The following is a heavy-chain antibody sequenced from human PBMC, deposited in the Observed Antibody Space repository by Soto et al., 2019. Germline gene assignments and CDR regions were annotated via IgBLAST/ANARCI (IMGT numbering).Heavy chain of an antibody. D-gene: IGHD5-18*01. CDR2: ISRGGNTI. J-gene: IGHJ4*02. V-gene: IGHV3-11*01. Sequence: QVQLVESGGGLVKPGGSLRLSCAASGFTFNDFYMTWIRQAPGKGLEWVSYISRGGNTIYYADSVKGRFTISRDNAKNSLYLQMNSLRAEDTAVYYCARAIANTADYWGQGALVTVSS. CDR3: ARAIANTADY. CDR1: GFTFNDFY.